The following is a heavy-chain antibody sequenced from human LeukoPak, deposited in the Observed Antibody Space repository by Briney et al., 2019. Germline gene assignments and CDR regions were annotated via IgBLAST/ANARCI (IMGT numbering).Heavy chain of an antibody. J-gene: IGHJ5*02. D-gene: IGHD1-26*01. CDR3: ARASGGVGATDWFDP. CDR1: GYTFTGYY. Sequence: GASVKVSCKASGYTFTGYYMHWVRQAPGQGLEWMGRINPNSGGTNYAQKFQGRVTMTRDTSISTAYMELSRLRSDDTAVYYCARASGGVGATDWFDPWGQGTRVTVSS. CDR2: INPNSGGT. V-gene: IGHV1-2*06.